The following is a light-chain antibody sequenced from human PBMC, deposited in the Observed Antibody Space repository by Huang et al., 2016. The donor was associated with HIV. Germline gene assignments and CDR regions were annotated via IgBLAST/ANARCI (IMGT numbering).Light chain of an antibody. CDR3: QQYGNSPQT. J-gene: IGKJ1*01. V-gene: IGKV3-20*01. CDR2: GAS. CDR1: QTVSSNY. Sequence: EIVLTQSPGTLSLSPGERATLSCRASQTVSSNYLAWYQQNPGQAPRLLIYGASSRATGIPDRFSGSGSGTDFILTISRLEPEDFAVYYCQQYGNSPQTFGQGTKVEIK.